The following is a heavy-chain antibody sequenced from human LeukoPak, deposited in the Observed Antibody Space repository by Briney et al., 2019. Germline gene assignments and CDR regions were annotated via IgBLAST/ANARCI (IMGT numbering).Heavy chain of an antibody. V-gene: IGHV3-23*01. D-gene: IGHD6-19*01. CDR1: GFTFDDYA. CDR3: AKEYSSGWYD. J-gene: IGHJ4*02. CDR2: ISGSGGTT. Sequence: GGSLRLSCAASGFTFDDYAMHWVRQAPGKGLEWVSGISGSGGTTYYADSVKGRFTISRDNFKNTLSLQMNSLRVEDTAVYYCAKEYSSGWYDWGQGTLVTVSS.